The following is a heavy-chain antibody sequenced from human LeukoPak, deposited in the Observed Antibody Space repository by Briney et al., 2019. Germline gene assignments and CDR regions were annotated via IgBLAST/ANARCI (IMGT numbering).Heavy chain of an antibody. CDR3: ATDIGHDDGEYARGWFDS. D-gene: IGHD4-17*01. CDR1: GDTLTELS. J-gene: IGHJ5*01. CDR2: FDPEAGEA. V-gene: IGHV1-24*01. Sequence: ASVKVSCKVSGDTLTELSMHWVRQAPGKGLEWMGGFDPEAGEAIYAQKFQGRVTMTEAISTHTAYMELSSLRSEDTALYCCATDIGHDDGEYARGWFDSWGQGALVTVSS.